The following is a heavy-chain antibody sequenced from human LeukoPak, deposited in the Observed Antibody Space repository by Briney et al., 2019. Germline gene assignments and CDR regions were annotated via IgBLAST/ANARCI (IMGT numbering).Heavy chain of an antibody. CDR2: ISSSGSTI. V-gene: IGHV3-48*04. Sequence: PGGSLRLSCAASGFTFRTSGMSWVRQAPGKGLEWVSYISSSGSTIYYADSVKGRFTISRDNAKNSLYLQMNSLRAEDTAVYYCARDRVGPLFGIWGQGTMVTVSS. D-gene: IGHD2-15*01. J-gene: IGHJ3*02. CDR3: ARDRVGPLFGI. CDR1: GFTFRTSG.